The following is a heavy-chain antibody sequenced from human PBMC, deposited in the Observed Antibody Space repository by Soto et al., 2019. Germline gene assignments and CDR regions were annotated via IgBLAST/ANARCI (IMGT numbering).Heavy chain of an antibody. CDR2: ISYDGSNK. CDR1: GFTFSSYG. CDR3: AKDRYDSSGYSPGYFDP. J-gene: IGHJ4*02. V-gene: IGHV3-30*18. Sequence: GGSLRLSCAASGFTFSSYGMHWVRQAPGKGLEWVAVISYDGSNKYYADSVKGRFTISRDNSKNTLYLQMNSLRAEDTAVYYCAKDRYDSSGYSPGYFDPWGQGPLVTAPS. D-gene: IGHD3-22*01.